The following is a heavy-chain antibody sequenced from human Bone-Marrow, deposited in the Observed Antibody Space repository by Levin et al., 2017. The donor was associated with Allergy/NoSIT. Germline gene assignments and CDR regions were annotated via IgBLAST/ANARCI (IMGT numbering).Heavy chain of an antibody. CDR1: GFIFSNAW. Sequence: SCGASGFIFSNAWMSWVRRAPGKGLEWVGRIKSKSDGGTTDYAAPVKGRFTVSRDDSKNTLYLQMNSLKTEDTAVYYCCTDNSETYDTLEGDDAFDIWGQGTMVTVSS. V-gene: IGHV3-15*01. J-gene: IGHJ3*02. CDR2: IKSKSDGGTT. D-gene: IGHD1-26*01. CDR3: CTDNSETYDTLEGDDAFDI.